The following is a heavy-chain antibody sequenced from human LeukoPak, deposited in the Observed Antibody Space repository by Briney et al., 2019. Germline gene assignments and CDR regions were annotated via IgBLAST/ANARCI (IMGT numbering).Heavy chain of an antibody. CDR3: ARLKIRDGAYYYDFWSGYHYYFDY. V-gene: IGHV4-39*01. Sequence: SETLSLTCTVSGGSISSSSYYWGWIRQPPGRGLEWIGSIYYSGSTYYNPSLKSRVTISVDTSKNQFSLKLSSVTAADTAVYYCARLKIRDGAYYYDFWSGYHYYFDYWGQGTLVTVSS. CDR2: IYYSGST. J-gene: IGHJ4*02. D-gene: IGHD3-3*01. CDR1: GGSISSSSYY.